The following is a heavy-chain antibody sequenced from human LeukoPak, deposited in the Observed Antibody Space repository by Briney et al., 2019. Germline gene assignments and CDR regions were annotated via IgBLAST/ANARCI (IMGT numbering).Heavy chain of an antibody. CDR1: GGSFSGYY. J-gene: IGHJ4*02. V-gene: IGHV4-34*01. CDR3: ARLGSSWPHYYSDY. D-gene: IGHD6-13*01. Sequence: SETLSLTCAVYGGSFSGYYWSWIRQPPGKGLEWIGEINHSGSTNYNPPLKSRVTISVDTSKNQFSLKLTSVTAADTAVYYCARLGSSWPHYYSDYWGQGSLVTVSS. CDR2: INHSGST.